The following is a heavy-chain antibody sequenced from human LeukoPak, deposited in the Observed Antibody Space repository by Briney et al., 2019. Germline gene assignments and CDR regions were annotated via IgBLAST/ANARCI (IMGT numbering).Heavy chain of an antibody. Sequence: PSETLSFTCTVSGVSISSYSWSWDRQPPGKGLEWIGYIYYSGSTNYNPSLKSRVTISVDTSKNQFSLKLSSVTAADTAVYYCASLFGKRNYNYWGHEGLFTVSS. V-gene: IGHV4-59*08. J-gene: IGHJ4*01. CDR2: IYYSGST. D-gene: IGHD1-7*01. CDR3: ASLFGKRNYNY. CDR1: GVSISSYS.